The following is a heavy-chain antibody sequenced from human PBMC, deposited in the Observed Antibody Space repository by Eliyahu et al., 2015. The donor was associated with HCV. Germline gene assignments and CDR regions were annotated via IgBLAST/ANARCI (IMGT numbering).Heavy chain of an antibody. Sequence: QVQLVQSGDEVKEPGASVKVSCKASGFTSSDYYMHWVRQAPGQGLEWMAIIDPSGPYTTYAQNFQGRVTVTRDTSTSTVYMEVTSLTSEDTAIYFCAREMGPLQDPKQNLDVWGQGTTVTVSS. J-gene: IGHJ6*02. V-gene: IGHV1-46*01. CDR1: GFTSSDYY. CDR2: IDPSGPYT. CDR3: AREMGPLQDPKQNLDV. D-gene: IGHD1/OR15-1a*01.